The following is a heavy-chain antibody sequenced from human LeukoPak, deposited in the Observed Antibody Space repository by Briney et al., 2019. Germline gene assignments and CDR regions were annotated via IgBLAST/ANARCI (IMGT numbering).Heavy chain of an antibody. CDR2: IIPIFGTA. J-gene: IGHJ4*02. CDR3: ARVLGMVRGVTPFDY. CDR1: GGTFSSYA. D-gene: IGHD3-10*01. Sequence: SVKVSCKASGGTFSSYAISWVRQAPGQGLEWMGGIIPIFGTANYAQKFQGRVTITADESTSTAYMELSSLRSEDTAVYYCARVLGMVRGVTPFDYWGQGTLVTVSS. V-gene: IGHV1-69*13.